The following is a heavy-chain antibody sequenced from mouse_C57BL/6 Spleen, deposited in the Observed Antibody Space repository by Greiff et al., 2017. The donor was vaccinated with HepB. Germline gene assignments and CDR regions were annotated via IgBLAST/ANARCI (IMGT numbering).Heavy chain of an antibody. CDR3: TTWRGSYAMDY. V-gene: IGHV14-4*01. CDR1: GFNIKDDY. Sequence: VQLQQSGAELVRPGASVKLSCTASGFNIKDDYMHWVKQRPEQGLEWIGWIDPENGDTEYASKFQGKATITADTSSNTAYLQLSSLTSEDTAVYYWTTWRGSYAMDYWGQGTSVTVSS. CDR2: IDPENGDT. J-gene: IGHJ4*01.